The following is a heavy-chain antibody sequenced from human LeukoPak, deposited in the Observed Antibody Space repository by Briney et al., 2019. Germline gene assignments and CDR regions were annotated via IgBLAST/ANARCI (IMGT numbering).Heavy chain of an antibody. D-gene: IGHD1-1*01. CDR3: AKGIGWKHGNILLHCYGMVV. V-gene: IGHV3-30*18. Sequence: PRGSLKLSCKASGFTFSSYGMHWVRQAPGKGLEWVAVISYDRSNKYYAHTVKGRVTISRDNSKSTLSLQMNSLRAEDTDVYYCAKGIGWKHGNILLHCYGMVVWRQGTKVTLSS. CDR2: ISYDRSNK. CDR1: GFTFSSYG. J-gene: IGHJ6*02.